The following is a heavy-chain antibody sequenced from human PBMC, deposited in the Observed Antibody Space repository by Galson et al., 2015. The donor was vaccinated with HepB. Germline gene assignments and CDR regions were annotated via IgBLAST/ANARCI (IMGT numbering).Heavy chain of an antibody. CDR3: ARHGGTLREPYLNWFDP. V-gene: IGHV5-10-1*01. CDR1: GYSFTSYW. CDR2: IDPSDSYT. J-gene: IGHJ5*02. Sequence: QSGAEVKKPGESLRVSCKGSGYSFTSYWISWVRQMPGKGLEWMGRIDPSDSYTNYSPSFQGHVTTSADKSISTAYLQRSSLKASDTAMYYCARHGGTLREPYLNWFDPWGQGTLVTVSS. D-gene: IGHD1-14*01.